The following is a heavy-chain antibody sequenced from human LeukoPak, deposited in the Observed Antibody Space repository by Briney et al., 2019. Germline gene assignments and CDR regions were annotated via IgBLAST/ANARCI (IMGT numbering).Heavy chain of an antibody. V-gene: IGHV1-69*06. J-gene: IGHJ3*02. CDR3: ASNSYGGYDAFDI. CDR2: IIPIFGTA. CDR1: GGTFSSYA. D-gene: IGHD4-23*01. Sequence: SVKVSCKASGGTFSSYAISWVRQAPGQGVEWMGRIIPIFGTANYAQKFQGRVTITADKSTSTAYMELSSLRSEDTAVYYCASNSYGGYDAFDIWGQGTMVTVSS.